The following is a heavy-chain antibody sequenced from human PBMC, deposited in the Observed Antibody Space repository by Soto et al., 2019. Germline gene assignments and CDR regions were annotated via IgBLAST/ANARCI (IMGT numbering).Heavy chain of an antibody. V-gene: IGHV1-18*01. Sequence: QVQLVQSGAEVKKPGASVKVSCKASGYTFTSYGISWVRQAPGQGLEWMGWISAYNGNTKYAQKLQGRDTMTTDTSTSTAYMELSSLRSDDTAVYNCARDPALHGDTAQKFDYWGQGTLVSVSS. CDR1: GYTFTSYG. CDR3: ARDPALHGDTAQKFDY. J-gene: IGHJ4*02. D-gene: IGHD5-18*01. CDR2: ISAYNGNT.